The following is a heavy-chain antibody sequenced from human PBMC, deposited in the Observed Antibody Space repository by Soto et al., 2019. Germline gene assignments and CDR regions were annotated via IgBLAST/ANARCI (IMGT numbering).Heavy chain of an antibody. CDR3: ARDYGGAWYFDL. D-gene: IGHD3-16*01. J-gene: IGHJ2*01. Sequence: QVQLQESGPGLVKPSQTLSLTCTVSGGSISSGGYCWSWIRQHPGKGLEWIGYTKYSGSTYYNPSLKSRVTLSVDPSKNQFSLKLSSVTAADTAVYYCARDYGGAWYFDLWGRGTLVTVSS. CDR2: TKYSGST. CDR1: GGSISSGGYC. V-gene: IGHV4-31*03.